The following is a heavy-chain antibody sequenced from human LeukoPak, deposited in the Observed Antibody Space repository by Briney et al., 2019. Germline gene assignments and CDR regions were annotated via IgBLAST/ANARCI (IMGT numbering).Heavy chain of an antibody. CDR2: TYYRSKWYN. J-gene: IGHJ4*02. CDR3: ARDQRGLYYASGSLYRGAFDY. CDR1: GDSVSSNSAA. V-gene: IGHV6-1*01. Sequence: SQTLSLTCAISGDSVSSNSAAWHWLRQSPSRGLEWLGRTYYRSKWYNDYAVSVKSRITINPHTSKNQFSLQLNSVTPEDTAVYYCARDQRGLYYASGSLYRGAFDYWGQGTLVTVSS. D-gene: IGHD3-10*01.